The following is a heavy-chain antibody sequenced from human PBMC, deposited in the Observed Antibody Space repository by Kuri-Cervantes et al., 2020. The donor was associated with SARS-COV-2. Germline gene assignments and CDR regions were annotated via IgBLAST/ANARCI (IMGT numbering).Heavy chain of an antibody. D-gene: IGHD1-26*01. CDR3: ARGGRSGSYLYYFDY. V-gene: IGHV3-48*03. Sequence: GESLKISCVASEFTFSSYEMNWVRQAPGKGLEWVSYISNSGSSIYYADSVKGRFTISRDNAKNSLYLQMNSLRAEDTAVYYCARGGRSGSYLYYFDYWGQGTLVTVSS. CDR2: ISNSGSSI. CDR1: EFTFSSYE. J-gene: IGHJ4*02.